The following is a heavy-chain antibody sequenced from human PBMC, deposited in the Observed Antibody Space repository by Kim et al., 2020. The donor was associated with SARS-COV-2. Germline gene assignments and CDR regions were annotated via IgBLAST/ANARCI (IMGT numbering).Heavy chain of an antibody. CDR1: GFTFSSYS. D-gene: IGHD6-19*01. J-gene: IGHJ4*02. CDR3: ARGYGYSSGRFYSSGRYF. Sequence: GGSLRLSCAASGFTFSSYSMNWVRQAPGKGLEWVSSISSSSSYIYYADSVKGRFTISRDNAKNSLYLQMNSLRAEDTAVYYCARGYGYSSGRFYSSGRYFWGQGTLVTVSS. V-gene: IGHV3-21*01. CDR2: ISSSSSYI.